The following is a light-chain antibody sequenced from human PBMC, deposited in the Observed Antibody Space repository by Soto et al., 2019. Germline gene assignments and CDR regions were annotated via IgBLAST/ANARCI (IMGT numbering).Light chain of an antibody. CDR2: GSS. Sequence: EIVLTQSPGTLSLSPGERATLSCRASQTIISGYLAWYQQKPGQAPRLLIYGSSNRATGIPDRFSASGSGTDFTLTIIRLEPEDFGGYYCQQYGTSPFGQGTKVEIK. CDR1: QTIISGY. CDR3: QQYGTSP. J-gene: IGKJ1*01. V-gene: IGKV3-20*01.